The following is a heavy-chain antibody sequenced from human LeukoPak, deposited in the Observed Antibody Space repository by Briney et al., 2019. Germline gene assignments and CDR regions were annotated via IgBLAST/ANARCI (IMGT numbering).Heavy chain of an antibody. Sequence: GGSLRLSCAASQFTFSNYAMSWFRQVPGKGLDWVSAIGAGGAPTYYADSVKGRFTMSCDNSKNTLYLQMNSLRAEDTAVYYCAKDVHKAVHGDFDYWGQGTLVTVSS. CDR3: AKDVHKAVHGDFDY. CDR2: IGAGGAPT. CDR1: QFTFSNYA. D-gene: IGHD2-21*01. J-gene: IGHJ4*02. V-gene: IGHV3-23*01.